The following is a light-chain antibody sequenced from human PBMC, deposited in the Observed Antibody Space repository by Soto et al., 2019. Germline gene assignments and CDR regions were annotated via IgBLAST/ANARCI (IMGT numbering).Light chain of an antibody. Sequence: QSALTQAASASGSPGQSITISCPGTSSDIGAYNHVSWYQQHPGKAPKVLIYEVSDRPSGISNRFSGSKSGNTASLTISGLQAEDEADYYCASHTTSLTWVFGGGTKLTV. V-gene: IGLV2-14*01. CDR1: SSDIGAYNH. CDR3: ASHTTSLTWV. CDR2: EVS. J-gene: IGLJ3*02.